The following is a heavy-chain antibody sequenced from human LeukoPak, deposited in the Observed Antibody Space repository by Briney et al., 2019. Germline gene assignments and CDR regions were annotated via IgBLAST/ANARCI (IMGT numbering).Heavy chain of an antibody. J-gene: IGHJ4*02. CDR1: GFTFSTYA. D-gene: IGHD3-3*01. CDR2: IRSSGGDST. V-gene: IGHV3-23*01. Sequence: GGSLRLSCAASGFTFSTYAMSWVRQAPGKGLEWVSAIRSSGGDSTYYADSVKGRFIISRDNSKNTLYLQMNSLRAEDTAAYYRAKAPGHDFWSGYVHFDYWGQGTLVTVSS. CDR3: AKAPGHDFWSGYVHFDY.